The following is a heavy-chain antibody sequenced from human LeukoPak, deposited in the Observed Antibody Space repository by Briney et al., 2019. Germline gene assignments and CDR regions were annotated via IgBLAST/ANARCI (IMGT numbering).Heavy chain of an antibody. CDR3: ARHGTMVRGSFDY. Sequence: SETPSPTCTVSGGSINSYYWSWIRQPPGKGLEWIGYIYYSGSTNYNPSLKSRVTISVDTSKNQFSLKVSSVTAADTAVYYCARHGTMVRGSFDYWGQGTLVTVSS. D-gene: IGHD3-10*01. V-gene: IGHV4-59*08. CDR2: IYYSGST. J-gene: IGHJ4*02. CDR1: GGSINSYY.